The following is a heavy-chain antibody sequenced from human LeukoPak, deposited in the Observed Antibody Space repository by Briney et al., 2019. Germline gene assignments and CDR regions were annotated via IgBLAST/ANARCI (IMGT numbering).Heavy chain of an antibody. CDR3: ARGVRGREVDP. CDR1: GYTFTSYD. Sequence: ASVKVSCKASGYTFTSYDINWVRQATGQGLEWMGWMNPNSGNTGYAQKFQGRVTMTRDTSLGTAYMDLSSLRSEDTVVYYCARGVRGREVDPWGQGTLVTVSS. D-gene: IGHD3-16*01. V-gene: IGHV1-8*01. J-gene: IGHJ5*02. CDR2: MNPNSGNT.